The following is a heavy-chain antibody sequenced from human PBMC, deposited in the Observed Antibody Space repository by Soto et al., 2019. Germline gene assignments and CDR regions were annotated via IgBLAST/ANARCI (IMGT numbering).Heavy chain of an antibody. Sequence: EVHLVESGGGLVQPGGSLRLSCVASGFPFNSYWMGWVRQAPGKGLEWVANIEQNGHENHYVDSVKGRFTISRDSAKNSLYLQMISLRVEDTAIYFCARGVSCSGGTCYSGPHYYYDMDVWGQGTTVTVSS. V-gene: IGHV3-7*01. CDR3: ARGVSCSGGTCYSGPHYYYDMDV. CDR1: GFPFNSYW. J-gene: IGHJ6*02. D-gene: IGHD2-15*01. CDR2: IEQNGHEN.